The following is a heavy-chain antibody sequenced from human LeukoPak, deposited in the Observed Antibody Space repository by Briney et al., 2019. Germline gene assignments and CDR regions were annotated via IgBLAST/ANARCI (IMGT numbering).Heavy chain of an antibody. D-gene: IGHD6-19*01. Sequence: GASVKVSCKASGGTLSSYAISWVRQAPGQGLEWMGGIIPIFGTANYAQKFQGRVTITADESTSTAYMELSSLRSEDTAVYYCARGGGIAVAGTGDLDYWGQGTLVTVSS. J-gene: IGHJ4*02. CDR2: IIPIFGTA. CDR3: ARGGGIAVAGTGDLDY. V-gene: IGHV1-69*13. CDR1: GGTLSSYA.